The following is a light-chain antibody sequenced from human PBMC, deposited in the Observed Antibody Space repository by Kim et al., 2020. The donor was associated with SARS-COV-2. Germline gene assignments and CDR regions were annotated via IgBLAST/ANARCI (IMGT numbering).Light chain of an antibody. CDR2: GAS. CDR1: QDIRND. Sequence: ASVGDRVTISCRASQDIRNDLGWYQHKSGQAPKVLIYGASTLQSGVPSRFSGSGSGTDFTLTISSLQPEDFATYYCLQDYSYPRTFGQGTKVDIK. CDR3: LQDYSYPRT. V-gene: IGKV1-6*01. J-gene: IGKJ1*01.